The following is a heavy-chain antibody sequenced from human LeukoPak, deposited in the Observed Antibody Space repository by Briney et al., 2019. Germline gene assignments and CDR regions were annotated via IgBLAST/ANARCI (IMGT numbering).Heavy chain of an antibody. V-gene: IGHV1-24*01. Sequence: ASVKVSCKVSGYTPTEFSMHWVGQAPGKGVEGMGGFDPEDGETIYAQKFQGRVTMTEDTSTDTAYMELSSLRSEDTAVYYCATGIAARQPFDYWGQGTLVTVSS. D-gene: IGHD6-6*01. CDR1: GYTPTEFS. CDR3: ATGIAARQPFDY. CDR2: FDPEDGET. J-gene: IGHJ4*02.